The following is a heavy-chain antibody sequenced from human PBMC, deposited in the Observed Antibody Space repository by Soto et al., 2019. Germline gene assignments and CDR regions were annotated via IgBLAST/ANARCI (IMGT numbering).Heavy chain of an antibody. CDR1: GYTFTSYG. CDR2: IGAYNGNT. J-gene: IGHJ5*02. CDR3: ARDVNIVATMGRGYNWFDP. D-gene: IGHD5-12*01. V-gene: IGHV1-18*01. Sequence: QVQLVQSGAEVKKPGASVKVSCRASGYTFTSYGISWVRQAPGQGLEWMGWIGAYNGNTNYAQKLQGRGTMTTDTSTSTAYMELRSLRSDDTAVYYCARDVNIVATMGRGYNWFDPWGQGTLVTVSS.